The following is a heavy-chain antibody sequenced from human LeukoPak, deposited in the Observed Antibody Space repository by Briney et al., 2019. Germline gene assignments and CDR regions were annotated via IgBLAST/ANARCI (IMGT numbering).Heavy chain of an antibody. D-gene: IGHD3-22*01. CDR3: VLGTYYDSSGYFDY. CDR1: GGSISSGGYS. Sequence: KASETLSLACAVSGGSISSGGYSWSWIRQPPGKGLEWIGYIYHSGSTYYNPSLKSRVTISVDRSKNQFSLKLSSVTAADTAVYYCVLGTYYDSSGYFDYWGQGTLVTVSS. CDR2: IYHSGST. V-gene: IGHV4-30-2*01. J-gene: IGHJ4*02.